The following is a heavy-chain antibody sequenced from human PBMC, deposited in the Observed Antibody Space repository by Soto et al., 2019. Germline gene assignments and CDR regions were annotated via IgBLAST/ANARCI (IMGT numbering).Heavy chain of an antibody. Sequence: QVQLVQSGAEVKKPGASVKVSCKASGYTFASYAISWMRQAPGQGLEWMGWISAYNGNTNYAQKLQGRVTMTPDTSPSTASLELRRLRSDDTAVYYCARDPPPPDYWGQGTLVTVSS. J-gene: IGHJ4*02. CDR1: GYTFASYA. CDR3: ARDPPPPDY. CDR2: ISAYNGNT. V-gene: IGHV1-18*01.